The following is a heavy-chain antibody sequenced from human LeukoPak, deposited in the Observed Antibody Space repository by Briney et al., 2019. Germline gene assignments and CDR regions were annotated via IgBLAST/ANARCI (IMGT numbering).Heavy chain of an antibody. J-gene: IGHJ5*02. CDR1: GYTLTELS. CDR3: ATADYSNYGGFDP. Sequence: GASVKVSCKVSGYTLTELSMHWVRQAPGKGLEWMEGFDPEDGEAIYAQKFQGRVTMTEDTSTDTAYMELSSLRSEDTAVYYCATADYSNYGGFDPWGQGTLVTVSS. CDR2: FDPEDGEA. V-gene: IGHV1-24*01. D-gene: IGHD4-11*01.